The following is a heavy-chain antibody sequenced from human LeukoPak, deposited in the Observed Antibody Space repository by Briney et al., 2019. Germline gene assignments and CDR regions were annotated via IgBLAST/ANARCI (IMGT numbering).Heavy chain of an antibody. Sequence: GASVKVSCKASGGTFSSYAISWVRQAPGQGLEWMGGIIPIFGTANYAQKFQGRVTITADKSTSTAYMELSSLRSEDTAVYYCAIVTTMVRGVITDFDYWGQGTLVTVSS. CDR2: IIPIFGTA. CDR1: GGTFSSYA. CDR3: AIVTTMVRGVITDFDY. V-gene: IGHV1-69*06. J-gene: IGHJ4*02. D-gene: IGHD3-10*01.